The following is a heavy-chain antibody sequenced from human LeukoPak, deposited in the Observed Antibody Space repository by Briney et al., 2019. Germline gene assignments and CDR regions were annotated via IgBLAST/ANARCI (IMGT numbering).Heavy chain of an antibody. CDR2: INPNSGGT. CDR3: ARAPALLEWLTSYFDY. V-gene: IGHV1-2*02. Sequence: ASVKVSCKASGYTFTGYYMHWVRQAPGQGLEWMGWINPNSGGTNYAQKFQGRVTMTRDTSISTAYMELSRLRSDDTAVYYCARAPALLEWLTSYFDYWGQGTLVTVSS. J-gene: IGHJ4*02. CDR1: GYTFTGYY. D-gene: IGHD3-3*02.